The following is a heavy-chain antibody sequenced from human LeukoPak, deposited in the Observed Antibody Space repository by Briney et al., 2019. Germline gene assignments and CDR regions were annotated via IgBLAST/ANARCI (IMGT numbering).Heavy chain of an antibody. CDR1: GGSISSYY. CDR2: IYYSGST. V-gene: IGHV4-59*12. J-gene: IGHJ4*02. Sequence: SETLSLTCTVSGGSISSYYWSWIRQPPGKGLEWIGYIYYSGSTNYNPSLKSRVTMSVDTSKNQFSLKLSSVTAADTAVYYCARGSSGGCSSTSCRSGPYYFDYWGQGTLVTVSS. CDR3: ARGSSGGCSSTSCRSGPYYFDY. D-gene: IGHD2-2*01.